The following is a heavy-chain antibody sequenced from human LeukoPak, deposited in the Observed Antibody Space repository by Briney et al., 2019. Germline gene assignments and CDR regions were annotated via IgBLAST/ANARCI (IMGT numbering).Heavy chain of an antibody. CDR1: GGSISSSSYY. CDR3: ASEYGTITMVRGVINY. J-gene: IGHJ4*02. Sequence: PSETLSLTCTVSGGSISSSSYYWGWIRQPPGKGLEWIGSIYYSGSTYYNPSLKSRVTISVDTSKTQFSLKLSSVTAADTAVYYCASEYGTITMVRGVINYWGQGTLVTVSS. CDR2: IYYSGST. V-gene: IGHV4-39*01. D-gene: IGHD3-10*01.